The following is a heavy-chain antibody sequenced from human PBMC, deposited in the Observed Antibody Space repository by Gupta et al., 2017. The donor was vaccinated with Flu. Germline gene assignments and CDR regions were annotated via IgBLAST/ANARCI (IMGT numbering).Heavy chain of an antibody. V-gene: IGHV2-70*01. J-gene: IGHJ3*02. D-gene: IGHD6-19*01. CDR2: IDWDDDK. CDR3: ARIAAGPFDAFDI. Sequence: IRQPPGKALEWLALIDWDDDKYYSTSLKTRLTISKDTSKNQVVLTMTNMDPVDTATYYCARIAAGPFDAFDIWGQGTMVTVSS.